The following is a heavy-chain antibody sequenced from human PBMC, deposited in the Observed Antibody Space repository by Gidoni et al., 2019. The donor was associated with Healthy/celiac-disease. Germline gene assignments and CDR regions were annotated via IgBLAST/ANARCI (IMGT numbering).Heavy chain of an antibody. Sequence: EVQLVESGGGLVQPGGSLRLSCAAPGFTFSSYSMNWVRQAPGQGLEWVSYISSSSSTIYYADSVKGRFTISRDNAKNSLYLQMNSLRAEDTAVYYCARDWGRWVDYWGQGTLVTVSS. CDR1: GFTFSSYS. CDR3: ARDWGRWVDY. D-gene: IGHD7-27*01. CDR2: ISSSSSTI. J-gene: IGHJ4*02. V-gene: IGHV3-48*01.